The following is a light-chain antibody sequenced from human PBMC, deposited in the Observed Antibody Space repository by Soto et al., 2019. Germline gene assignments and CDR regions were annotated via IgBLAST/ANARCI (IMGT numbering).Light chain of an antibody. CDR1: SSDVGGYNY. Sequence: QSALTQPASVSGSPGQSITISCTGTSSDVGGYNYVSWYQQHPGKAPKLMIYDVSHRPSGVSNRFSGSKSGNTASLTISGLHAEDEADYYCSSYTSSSTLYVFGTGTKITVL. V-gene: IGLV2-14*01. CDR2: DVS. CDR3: SSYTSSSTLYV. J-gene: IGLJ1*01.